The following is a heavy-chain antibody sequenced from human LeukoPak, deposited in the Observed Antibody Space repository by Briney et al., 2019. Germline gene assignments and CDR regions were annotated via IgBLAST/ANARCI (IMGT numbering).Heavy chain of an antibody. D-gene: IGHD1-14*01. J-gene: IGHJ5*02. Sequence: SETLSLTCSVSGDSMSGYYWSWIRQSPGKGLEWIGYMYYSGTTSYNPSLKSRVTLSTDTSKNHFSLKLYSVTAADTGVYYCARHDNYPGFGRGFDPWGQGFLVTVTS. V-gene: IGHV4-59*08. CDR1: GDSMSGYY. CDR2: MYYSGTT. CDR3: ARHDNYPGFGRGFDP.